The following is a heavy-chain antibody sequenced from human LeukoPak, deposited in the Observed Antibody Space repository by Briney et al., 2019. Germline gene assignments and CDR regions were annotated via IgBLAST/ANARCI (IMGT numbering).Heavy chain of an antibody. CDR2: ISAYSGNT. CDR1: GYTFTSYG. Sequence: GASVKVSCKASGYTFTSYGISWVRQAPGQGLEWMGWISAYSGNTNYAQKLQGRVTMTTDTSTSTAYMELRSLRSDDTAVYYCARDPCSSTSCYLDYWGQGTLVTVSS. V-gene: IGHV1-18*01. J-gene: IGHJ4*02. D-gene: IGHD2-2*01. CDR3: ARDPCSSTSCYLDY.